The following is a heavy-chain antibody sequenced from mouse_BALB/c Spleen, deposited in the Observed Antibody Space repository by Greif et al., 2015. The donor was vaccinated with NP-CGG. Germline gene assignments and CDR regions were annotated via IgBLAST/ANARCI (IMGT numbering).Heavy chain of an antibody. CDR3: ARGGLLRSFAC. V-gene: IGHV1S81*02. CDR1: GYTFTSYW. D-gene: IGHD2-3*01. CDR2: INPSNGRT. Sequence: QVQLQQSGAELVKPGASVKLSCKASGYTFTSYWVHWVKQRPGQGLEWIGEINPSNGRTNYNEKFKSKATLTVDKSSSTAYMQLSSLTSEDSAVYYCARGGLLRSFACWGQGTLVTVSA. J-gene: IGHJ3*01.